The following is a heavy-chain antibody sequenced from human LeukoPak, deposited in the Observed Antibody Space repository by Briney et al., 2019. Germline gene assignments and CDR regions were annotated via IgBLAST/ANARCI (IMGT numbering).Heavy chain of an antibody. J-gene: IGHJ6*02. D-gene: IGHD5-12*01. Sequence: GSSVTVSCKASGGTFSSYAISWVRQAPGQGLEWMGRIIPIFGIANYAQKFQGRVTITEDKSTSTAYMELSSLRSEDTAVYYCARDYVDESDINYYGMDVWGQGTTVTVSS. CDR2: IIPIFGIA. CDR1: GGTFSSYA. V-gene: IGHV1-69*04. CDR3: ARDYVDESDINYYGMDV.